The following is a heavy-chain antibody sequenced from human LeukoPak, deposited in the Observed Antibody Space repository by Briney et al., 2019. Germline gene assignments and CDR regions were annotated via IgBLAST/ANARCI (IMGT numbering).Heavy chain of an antibody. CDR1: GFTFSTYS. V-gene: IGHV3-21*01. Sequence: GGSLRLSCAASGFTFSTYSMNWVRQAPGKGLEWVSSISSSSRDIYYADSVKGRFTISRDNAKNSLYLQMNSLRAEDTAVYYCARDCSSTSCYLDFWGQGTLVTVSS. J-gene: IGHJ4*02. CDR2: ISSSSRDI. CDR3: ARDCSSTSCYLDF. D-gene: IGHD2-2*01.